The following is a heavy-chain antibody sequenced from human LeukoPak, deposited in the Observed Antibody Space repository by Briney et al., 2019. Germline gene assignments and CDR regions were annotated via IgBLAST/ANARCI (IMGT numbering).Heavy chain of an antibody. J-gene: IGHJ6*03. CDR2: ISSSGSTI. CDR1: GFTFTKYW. D-gene: IGHD5-24*01. Sequence: GGSLRLSCAASGFTFTKYWMTWAPQAPGEGLEWGSYISSSGSTIYYADSVKGRFTISRDNAKNSLYLQMNSLRAEDTAVYYCARDQDGYNLLPPYYMDVWGKGTTVTVSS. CDR3: ARDQDGYNLLPPYYMDV. V-gene: IGHV3-11*01.